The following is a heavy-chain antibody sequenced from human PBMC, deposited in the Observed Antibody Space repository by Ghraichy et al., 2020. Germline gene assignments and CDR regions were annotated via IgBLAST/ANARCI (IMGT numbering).Heavy chain of an antibody. CDR2: IYYTGST. CDR3: ARDDAVVPGAITY. J-gene: IGHJ4*02. Sequence: ETLSLTCTVSGGSISSYYCNWIRQPPGKGLEWIGYIYYTGSTNYNPSIKSRVSISIDKSKNQFSLTLSSVTAADTAVYYCARDDAVVPGAITYWGQGTLLTVSS. D-gene: IGHD2-2*01. V-gene: IGHV4-59*01. CDR1: GGSISSYY.